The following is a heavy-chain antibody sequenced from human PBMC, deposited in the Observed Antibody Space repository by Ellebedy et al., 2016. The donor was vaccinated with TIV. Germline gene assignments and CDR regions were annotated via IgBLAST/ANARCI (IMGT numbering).Heavy chain of an antibody. D-gene: IGHD6-6*01. CDR2: ISSNGGST. J-gene: IGHJ6*02. V-gene: IGHV3-64D*06. CDR3: VKEIIAARTYYYYGMDV. Sequence: GESLKISCSASGFTFSSYAMHWVRQAPGKGLEYVSAISSNGGSTYYADSVKGRFTISRDNSKNTLYLQMSSLRAEDTAVYYCVKEIIAARTYYYYGMDVWGQGTTVTVSS. CDR1: GFTFSSYA.